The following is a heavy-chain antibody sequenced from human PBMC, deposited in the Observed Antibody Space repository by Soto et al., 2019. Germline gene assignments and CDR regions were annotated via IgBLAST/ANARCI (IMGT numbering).Heavy chain of an antibody. D-gene: IGHD6-13*01. V-gene: IGHV4-39*01. CDR3: ARHFLIQTIAAAAFNWFDP. J-gene: IGHJ5*02. CDR1: GGSISSSSYY. Sequence: QLQLQESGPGLVKPSETLSLTCTVSGGSISSSSYYWGWIRQPPGKGLEWIGSIYYSGSTYYNPSLKSRVTISEGTSTTQSSQKPSPVTAADTAVYYCARHFLIQTIAAAAFNWFDPWGQGTLVTVSS. CDR2: IYYSGST.